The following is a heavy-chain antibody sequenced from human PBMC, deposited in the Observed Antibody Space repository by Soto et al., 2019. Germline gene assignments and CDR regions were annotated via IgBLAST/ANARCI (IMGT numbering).Heavy chain of an antibody. V-gene: IGHV3-15*01. D-gene: IGHD6-13*01. J-gene: IGHJ4*02. CDR1: GFTFSNAW. CDR2: IKSKTDGGTT. Sequence: GGSLRLSCAASGFTFSNAWMSWVRQAPGKGLEWVGRIKSKTDGGTTDYAAPVKGRFTISKDDSKNTLYLQMNSLKTEDTAVYYCTTEKIAAAAPDYWGQGTLVTVSS. CDR3: TTEKIAAAAPDY.